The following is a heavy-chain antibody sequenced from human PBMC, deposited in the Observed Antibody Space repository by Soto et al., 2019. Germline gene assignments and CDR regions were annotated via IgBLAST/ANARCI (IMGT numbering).Heavy chain of an antibody. Sequence: GGSLRLSCAASGFTFSNYLMHWVRQAPGKGLEYVSAITSNGGSTFYADSVKGRFTISRDNSKSTLFLQMGSLRAEDMAVYYCATSTGSGWFSDYWGQGTLVTVSS. J-gene: IGHJ4*02. CDR1: GFTFSNYL. CDR2: ITSNGGST. CDR3: ATSTGSGWFSDY. V-gene: IGHV3-64*02. D-gene: IGHD6-19*01.